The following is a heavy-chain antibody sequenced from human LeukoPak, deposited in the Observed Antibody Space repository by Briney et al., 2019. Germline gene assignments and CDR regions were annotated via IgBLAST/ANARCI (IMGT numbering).Heavy chain of an antibody. CDR1: GFTFSDYY. Sequence: GGSLRLSCTASGFTFSDYYMTWIRQASGQGPEWISYISSSGGTIFYAESVKGRFTISRDNAKNSVYLQMNSLRAEDTALYYCASGPPCYYFIFWGQGTLVTVSS. CDR2: ISSSGGTI. CDR3: ASGPPCYYFIF. J-gene: IGHJ4*02. D-gene: IGHD1-26*01. V-gene: IGHV3-11*04.